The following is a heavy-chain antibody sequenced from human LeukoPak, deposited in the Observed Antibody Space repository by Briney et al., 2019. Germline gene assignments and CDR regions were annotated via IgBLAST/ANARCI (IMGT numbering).Heavy chain of an antibody. V-gene: IGHV3-33*01. D-gene: IGHD2-15*01. Sequence: GGSLRLSCAASGFTFSSYGMHWVRQAPGKGLEWVAVIWYDGSNKCYADSVKGRFTISRDNSKNTLYLQMNSLRAEDTAVYYCARVVAAQYYYYGMDVWGKGTTVTVSS. J-gene: IGHJ6*04. CDR2: IWYDGSNK. CDR3: ARVVAAQYYYYGMDV. CDR1: GFTFSSYG.